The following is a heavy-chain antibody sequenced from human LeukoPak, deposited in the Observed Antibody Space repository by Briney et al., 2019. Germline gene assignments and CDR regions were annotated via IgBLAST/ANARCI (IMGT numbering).Heavy chain of an antibody. Sequence: PSETLSLTCAVYGGSFSGYYRSWIRQPPGKGLEWIGEINHSGSTNYNPSLKSRVTISVDTSKNQFSLKLSSVTAADTAVYYCARDNAADYYYGMDVWGQGTTVTVSS. V-gene: IGHV4-34*01. J-gene: IGHJ6*02. CDR2: INHSGST. CDR1: GGSFSGYY. CDR3: ARDNAADYYYGMDV. D-gene: IGHD2-8*01.